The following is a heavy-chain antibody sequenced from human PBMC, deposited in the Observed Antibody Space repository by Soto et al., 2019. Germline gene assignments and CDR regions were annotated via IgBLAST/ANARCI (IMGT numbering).Heavy chain of an antibody. Sequence: QVQLVESGGGLVKPGGYLRLSCAASGLTFSDYYMSWIRQAPGKGLEWLSYISISGGTIYYADSVKGRFSISRDNAKNSLYLQLSSLRAEDTVVYFCAREWARVFESWGQRTLVTVSS. CDR2: ISISGGTI. CDR1: GLTFSDYY. V-gene: IGHV3-11*01. D-gene: IGHD1-26*01. J-gene: IGHJ4*02. CDR3: AREWARVFES.